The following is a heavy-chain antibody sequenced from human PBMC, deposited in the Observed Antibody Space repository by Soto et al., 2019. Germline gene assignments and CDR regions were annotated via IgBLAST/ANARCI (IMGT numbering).Heavy chain of an antibody. CDR1: GFNFNNYG. D-gene: IGHD2-2*01. CDR3: AREDSIIIPAVSDF. CDR2: VSKSDYT. Sequence: GGSLRLSCEVSGFNFNNYGINWVRQAPGKGLEWVSSVSKSDYTYYSDSVKGRFTISRDNAKNSVSLQMNTLRAEDTAVYYCAREDSIIIPAVSDFWGQGTLVTVSS. V-gene: IGHV3-21*01. J-gene: IGHJ4*02.